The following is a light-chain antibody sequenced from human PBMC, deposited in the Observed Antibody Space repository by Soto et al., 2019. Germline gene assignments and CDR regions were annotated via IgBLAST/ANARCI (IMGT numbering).Light chain of an antibody. CDR3: QNYNGAPWT. J-gene: IGKJ1*01. Sequence: DIQMTQCPSSLSASVGDRVTITCRASQGISNYLVWYQQIPGKVPKLLIYAATTLQSGVPSRFSGSGSGTDFTLTISGLQPEDVATYYCQNYNGAPWTFGQGTKVEIK. CDR2: AAT. V-gene: IGKV1-27*01. CDR1: QGISNY.